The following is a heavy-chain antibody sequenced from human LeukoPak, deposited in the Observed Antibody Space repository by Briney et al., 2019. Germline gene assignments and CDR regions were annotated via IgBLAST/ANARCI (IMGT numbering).Heavy chain of an antibody. Sequence: GGSLRLSCAASGFTLSKYWMHWVRQAPGKGLVWVARVNTDGSIISYEDSVKGRLTISRDNAKSTVDLQMNSLRAEDTAVYYCARGSPYYYGSGSYYKARDYYYGMDVWGQGTTVTVSS. J-gene: IGHJ6*02. CDR3: ARGSPYYYGSGSYYKARDYYYGMDV. D-gene: IGHD3-10*01. CDR2: VNTDGSII. CDR1: GFTLSKYW. V-gene: IGHV3-74*01.